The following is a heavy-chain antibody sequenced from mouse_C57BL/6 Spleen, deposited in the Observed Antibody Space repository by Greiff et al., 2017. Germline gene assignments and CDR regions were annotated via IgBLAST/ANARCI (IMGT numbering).Heavy chain of an antibody. CDR3: ATYGSSSTGTVAWFAY. CDR1: GYAFSSSW. D-gene: IGHD1-1*01. J-gene: IGHJ3*01. V-gene: IGHV1-82*01. CDR2: IYPGDGDT. Sequence: VQLQQSGPELVKPGASVKISCKASGYAFSSSWMNWVKQRPGKGLEWIGRIYPGDGDTNYNGKFKGKATLTADKSSSTAYMQRSSLTSEDSAVYFCATYGSSSTGTVAWFAYWGQGTLVTVSA.